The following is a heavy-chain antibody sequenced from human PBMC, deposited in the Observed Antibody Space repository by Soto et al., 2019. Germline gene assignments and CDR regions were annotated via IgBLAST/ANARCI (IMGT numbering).Heavy chain of an antibody. D-gene: IGHD5-12*01. CDR2: ISGSGGST. CDR3: AKALPPEYSGYSYFDY. Sequence: GGSLRLSCAASGFTFSSYAMSWVRQAPGKGLEWVSAISGSGGSTYYADSVKGRFTISRDNSKNTLYLQMNSLRAEDTAVYYYAKALPPEYSGYSYFDYWGQGTLVTVSS. CDR1: GFTFSSYA. J-gene: IGHJ4*02. V-gene: IGHV3-23*01.